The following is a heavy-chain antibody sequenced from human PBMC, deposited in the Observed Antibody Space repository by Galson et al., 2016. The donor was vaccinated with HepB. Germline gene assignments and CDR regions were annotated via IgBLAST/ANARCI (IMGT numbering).Heavy chain of an antibody. V-gene: IGHV3-30*03. CDR2: LSHDGIHE. Sequence: SLRLSCAASGFPFSDYGMHWVRQAPGKGLEWMSVLSHDGIHEYFTDSLKGRLTNSRDNSKNTLYMQLNSLRPEETAVYYCARQGVGATMDYWGRGTLVTVSS. CDR3: ARQGVGATMDY. J-gene: IGHJ4*02. D-gene: IGHD1-26*01. CDR1: GFPFSDYG.